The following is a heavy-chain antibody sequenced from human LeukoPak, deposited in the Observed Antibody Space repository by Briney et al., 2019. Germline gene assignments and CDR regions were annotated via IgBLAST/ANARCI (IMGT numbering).Heavy chain of an antibody. CDR2: INNDGSGT. D-gene: IGHD2-15*01. J-gene: IGHJ4*02. CDR3: ASYSGGY. CDR1: GFTFSSYW. Sequence: GGSLRLSCAASGFTFSSYWMHWVRRTPGKGLVWVSRINNDGSGTTYADSVKGRFTISRDNAKNTLYLQMNSLRPEDTAVYYCASYSGGYWGQGTLVTVSS. V-gene: IGHV3-74*01.